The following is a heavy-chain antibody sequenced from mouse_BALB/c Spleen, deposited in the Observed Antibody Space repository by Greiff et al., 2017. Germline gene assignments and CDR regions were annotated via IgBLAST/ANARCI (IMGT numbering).Heavy chain of an antibody. CDR2: ILPGSGST. Sequence: VKLQQSGAELMKPGASVKISCKATGYTFSSYWIEWVKQRPGHGLEWIGEILPGSGSTNYNEKFKGKATFTADTSSNTAYMQLSSLTSEDSAVYYCARGGFPYAMDYWGQGTSVTVSS. J-gene: IGHJ4*01. CDR3: ARGGFPYAMDY. V-gene: IGHV1-9*01. CDR1: GYTFSSYW.